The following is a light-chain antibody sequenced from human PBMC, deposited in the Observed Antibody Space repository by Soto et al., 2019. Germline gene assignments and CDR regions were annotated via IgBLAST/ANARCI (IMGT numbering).Light chain of an antibody. CDR1: SSDVGAYNF. CDR2: GVT. Sequence: QSVLTQPASVSGSPGQSITISCTGTSSDVGAYNFVSWYQHHPDKAPRLIIYGVTNRPSGVSNRFSGSKSGNTASRTISGLQTEDEAHYYCCSYTRNITAHRIFGGGTKLTVL. J-gene: IGLJ2*01. CDR3: CSYTRNITAHRI. V-gene: IGLV2-14*01.